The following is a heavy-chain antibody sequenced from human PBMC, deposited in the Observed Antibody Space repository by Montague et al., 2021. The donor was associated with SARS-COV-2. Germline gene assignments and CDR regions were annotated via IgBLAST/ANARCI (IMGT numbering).Heavy chain of an antibody. CDR2: IKQDGSEK. J-gene: IGHJ4*02. D-gene: IGHD3-22*01. Sequence: SLRLSCAASGFTFSTFWMTWVRQVPGKGLEWVANIKQDGSEKYYVDSVKGRFTISRDNAKNSLYLQLDSLRAEDTVVYYCARGYDSSGYQYWGQGTLVTVSS. CDR3: ARGYDSSGYQY. V-gene: IGHV3-7*05. CDR1: GFTFSTFW.